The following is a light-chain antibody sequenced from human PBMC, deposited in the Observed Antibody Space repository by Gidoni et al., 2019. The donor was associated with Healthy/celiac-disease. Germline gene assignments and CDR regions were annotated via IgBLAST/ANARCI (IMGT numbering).Light chain of an antibody. Sequence: IVSTQSPGTLSLSPGERATLSCRASQSVSSSYLAWYQQKPGQAPRLRIYGASSRATGIPDRFSGSGSGTDFALTISRLEPEDFAVYYCQQYGSSPPRLTFGGGTKVEIK. CDR1: QSVSSSY. V-gene: IGKV3-20*01. CDR3: QQYGSSPPRLT. J-gene: IGKJ4*01. CDR2: GAS.